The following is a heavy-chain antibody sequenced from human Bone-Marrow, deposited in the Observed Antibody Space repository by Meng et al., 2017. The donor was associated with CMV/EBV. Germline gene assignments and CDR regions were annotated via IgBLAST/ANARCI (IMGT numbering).Heavy chain of an antibody. CDR2: IYYSGST. V-gene: IGHV4-39*07. J-gene: IGHJ4*02. CDR1: GGSISSSSYY. Sequence: GSLRLSCTVSGGSISSSSYYWGWIRQPPGKGLEWIGSIYYSGSTYYNPSLKSRVTISVDTSKNQFSLKLSSVTAADTAVYYCARDQRLRGSYENPLFDYWGQGPRSPSPQ. CDR3: ARDQRLRGSYENPLFDY. D-gene: IGHD1-26*01.